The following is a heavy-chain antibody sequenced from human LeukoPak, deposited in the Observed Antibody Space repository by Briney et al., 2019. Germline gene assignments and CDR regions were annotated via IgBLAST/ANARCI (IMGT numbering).Heavy chain of an antibody. Sequence: ASVKVSCKVSGYTFTGYYLHWVRQAPGQGLEWMGWINPNSGDTHYAQKFQGRITMTSDTSISTVYMEVSRLRSDDTAVYKCARDVRHAFDIWGQGTMVTVSS. CDR1: GYTFTGYY. CDR2: INPNSGDT. V-gene: IGHV1-2*02. D-gene: IGHD3-10*02. CDR3: ARDVRHAFDI. J-gene: IGHJ3*02.